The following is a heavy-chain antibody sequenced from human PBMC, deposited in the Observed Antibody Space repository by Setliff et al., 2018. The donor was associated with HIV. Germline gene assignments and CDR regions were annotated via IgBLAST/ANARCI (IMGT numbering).Heavy chain of an antibody. CDR3: ARDQSDWFY. CDR2: IFNDGRT. V-gene: IGHV4-39*07. J-gene: IGHJ4*02. Sequence: PSETLSLTCTVSGGFISSSSYYWGWIRQPPGKGLEWIGSIFNDGRTYYNPSLKSRITIPMDTSTNQFSLKLNSVTAADTAVYYCARDQSDWFYWGQGTLVTVSS. D-gene: IGHD3-3*01. CDR1: GGFISSSSYY.